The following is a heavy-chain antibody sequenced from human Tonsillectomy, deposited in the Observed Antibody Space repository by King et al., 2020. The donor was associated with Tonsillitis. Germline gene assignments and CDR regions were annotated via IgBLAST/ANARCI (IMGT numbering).Heavy chain of an antibody. J-gene: IGHJ3*02. D-gene: IGHD1-26*01. CDR2: IYPGDSDT. CDR1: GYRFTKYW. CDR3: AGRMQWDLPLKSDVFDM. V-gene: IGHV5-51*03. Sequence: DVQLVEAGAEVKKPGESLKISCKGSGYRFTKYWIGWVRQMPGKGLEWLAFIYPGDSDTRYSPFVQGHVIVSVDNFITTAYLPWSSLKASDTPIYYCAGRMQWDLPLKSDVFDMWGQGTRVIVSS.